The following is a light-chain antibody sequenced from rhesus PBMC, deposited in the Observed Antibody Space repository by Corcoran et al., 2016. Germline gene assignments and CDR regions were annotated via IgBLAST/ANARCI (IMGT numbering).Light chain of an antibody. Sequence: QVILTQSPATLSLSPGERATLSCRASQSVSSYLAWYQQKPGQAPRLLIYGSSSRATGIPDRFSGSGSWTEFTLTISRLEPEDFAVYYCQKYSSSPYSFGQGTKVEIK. V-gene: IGKV3-53*01. CDR2: GSS. CDR3: QKYSSSPYS. J-gene: IGKJ2*01. CDR1: QSVSSY.